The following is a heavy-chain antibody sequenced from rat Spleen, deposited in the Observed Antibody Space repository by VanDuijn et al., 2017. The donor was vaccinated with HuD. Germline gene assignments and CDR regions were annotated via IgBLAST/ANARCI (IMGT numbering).Heavy chain of an antibody. V-gene: IGHV4-2*01. D-gene: IGHD1-11*01. J-gene: IGHJ2*01. Sequence: EVKLVESGGGLVQPGRSLKLSCAVSGFNFNDHWMGWVRQAPGKGLEWIGEINKDSSTVKYTPSLKDKLPISRDNAQNTLFLQMDKLESEDTAIYYCVRGPNYGFHTDYFDYWGQGVMFTVSS. CDR1: GFNFNDHW. CDR2: INKDSSTV. CDR3: VRGPNYGFHTDYFDY.